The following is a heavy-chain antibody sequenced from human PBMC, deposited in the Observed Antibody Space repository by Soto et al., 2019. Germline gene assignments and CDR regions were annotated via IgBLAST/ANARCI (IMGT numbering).Heavy chain of an antibody. CDR3: ASEGGPNWNDASYNWLDA. V-gene: IGHV1-2*02. Sequence: ASVKVSCKASGYTFTGYYMHWVRQAPAQGLEWMGWINPNSGGTNYAQKFQGRVTMTRDTAISTDYMELSRLRSDDTAVYYCASEGGPNWNDASYNWLDASGEGTLVTVPQ. D-gene: IGHD1-1*01. CDR2: INPNSGGT. CDR1: GYTFTGYY. J-gene: IGHJ5*02.